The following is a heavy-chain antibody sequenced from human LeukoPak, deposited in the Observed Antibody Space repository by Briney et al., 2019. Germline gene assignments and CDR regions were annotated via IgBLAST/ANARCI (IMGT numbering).Heavy chain of an antibody. Sequence: GGSLRLSCAASGFTFSTYWMHWVRQAPGKGLVWVSQINTDGNSTTYADSVKGRFTVSRDNAKNTLYLQMNSLRAEDTAVYYCAKLAGTGTTPTDYWGQGTLVTVSS. CDR2: INTDGNST. V-gene: IGHV3-74*01. D-gene: IGHD1-1*01. J-gene: IGHJ4*02. CDR3: AKLAGTGTTPTDY. CDR1: GFTFSTYW.